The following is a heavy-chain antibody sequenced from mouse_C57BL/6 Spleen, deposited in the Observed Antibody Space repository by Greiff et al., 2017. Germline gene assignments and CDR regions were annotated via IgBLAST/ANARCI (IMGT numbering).Heavy chain of an antibody. Sequence: QVHVKQSGAELAKPGASVKLSCKASGYTFTSYRMHWVKQRPGPGLEWIGYINPSSGYTKYNQKFKDKATLTADKSSSTAYMQLSSLTYEDSAVYYCARWTVNFDYWGQGTTLTVSS. CDR2: INPSSGYT. CDR3: ARWTVNFDY. CDR1: GYTFTSYR. J-gene: IGHJ2*01. V-gene: IGHV1-7*01.